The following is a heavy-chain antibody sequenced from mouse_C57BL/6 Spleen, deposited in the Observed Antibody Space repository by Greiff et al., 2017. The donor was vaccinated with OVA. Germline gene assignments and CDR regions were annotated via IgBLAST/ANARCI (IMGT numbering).Heavy chain of an antibody. D-gene: IGHD2-4*01. J-gene: IGHJ3*01. CDR3: ARWENSYDYDGFAY. V-gene: IGHV1-64*01. CDR1: GYTFTSYW. CDR2: IHPNSGST. Sequence: QVQLQQPGAELVKPGASVKLSCKASGYTFTSYWMHWVKQRPGQGLEWIGMIHPNSGSTNYNEKFKSKATLTVDKSSSTAYMQLSSQTSEDSAVYYCARWENSYDYDGFAYWGQGTLVTVSA.